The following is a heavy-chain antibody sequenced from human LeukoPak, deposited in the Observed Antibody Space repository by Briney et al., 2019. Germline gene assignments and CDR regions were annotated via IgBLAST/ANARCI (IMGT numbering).Heavy chain of an antibody. CDR2: IYYSGST. J-gene: IGHJ4*02. Sequence: SETLSLTCTVSGGSISSYYWSWIRQPPGKGLEWIGYIYYSGSTNYNPSLMSRVTILVDTSKNQLSLKLSSVTAADTALYYCARVTRAYNYGSDFWGQGTLVTVSS. CDR3: ARVTRAYNYGSDF. V-gene: IGHV4-59*01. CDR1: GGSISSYY. D-gene: IGHD5-18*01.